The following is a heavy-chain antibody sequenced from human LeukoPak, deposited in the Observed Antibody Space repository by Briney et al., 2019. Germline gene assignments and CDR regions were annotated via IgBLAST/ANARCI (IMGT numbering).Heavy chain of an antibody. CDR3: VRHISTNTGYFDS. Sequence: SETLSLTCTVSGGSINSHSYYWGWIRQPPGKGLEWIGSVYYDGTSYSNPSLTSRAAVFVDTSRDEFPLDLSFVTAADTAVYYCVRHISTNTGYFDSCGQGTLVSVPS. CDR2: VYYDGTS. D-gene: IGHD5-24*01. J-gene: IGHJ4*02. V-gene: IGHV4-39*01. CDR1: GGSINSHSYY.